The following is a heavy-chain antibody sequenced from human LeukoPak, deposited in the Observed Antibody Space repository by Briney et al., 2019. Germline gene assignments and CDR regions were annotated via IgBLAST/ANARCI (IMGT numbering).Heavy chain of an antibody. D-gene: IGHD5-18*01. J-gene: IGHJ5*02. CDR2: INHSGST. V-gene: IGHV4-34*01. CDR1: GGSFNGYY. CDR3: ARAPRGYTYERGQNWFDP. Sequence: SSETLSLTCAVYGGSFNGYYWSWIRQPPGKGLEWIGEINHSGSTNYNPSLKSRVTISVDTSKNQFSLKLSSVTAADTAVYYCARAPRGYTYERGQNWFDPWGQGTLVTVSS.